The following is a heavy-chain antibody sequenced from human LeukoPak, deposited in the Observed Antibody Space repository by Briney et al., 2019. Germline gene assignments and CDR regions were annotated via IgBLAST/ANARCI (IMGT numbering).Heavy chain of an antibody. CDR1: GGSISSSSYY. CDR3: ARLVVSSWYHEVLFGRDY. D-gene: IGHD6-13*01. J-gene: IGHJ4*02. V-gene: IGHV4-39*01. CDR2: IYYSGST. Sequence: SETLSLTCTVSGGSISSSSYYWGWIRQPPRKGLEWIGSIYYSGSTYYNPSLKSRVTISVDTSKNQFSLRLSSVTAADTAVYYCARLVVSSWYHEVLFGRDYWGQGTLVTVSS.